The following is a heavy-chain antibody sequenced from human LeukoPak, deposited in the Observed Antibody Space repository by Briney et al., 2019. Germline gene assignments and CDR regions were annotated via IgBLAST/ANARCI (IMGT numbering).Heavy chain of an antibody. V-gene: IGHV3-66*01. J-gene: IGHJ4*02. Sequence: GGSLRLSCAASGFTFSTYNINWVRQAAGKGLEWVSVIYSGGSTYYADSVKGRFTISRDNSKNTLYLQMNSLRAEDTAVYYCATIDYWGQGTLVTVSS. CDR3: ATIDY. CDR2: IYSGGST. CDR1: GFTFSTYN.